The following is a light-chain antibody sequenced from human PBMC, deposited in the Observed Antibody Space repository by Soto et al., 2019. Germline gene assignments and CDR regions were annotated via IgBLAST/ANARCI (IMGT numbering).Light chain of an antibody. CDR3: QQYGSSRT. CDR2: GSS. J-gene: IGKJ1*01. V-gene: IGKV3-20*01. Sequence: EIVLTQSPGTLSLSPGERATLSCRASQSVSSSYLAWYQQKPGQAPRLLIYGSSSMATGIPDRFSVSGSGTDFTLTISRLEREDFAVYYCQQYGSSRTFGQRTKVELK. CDR1: QSVSSSY.